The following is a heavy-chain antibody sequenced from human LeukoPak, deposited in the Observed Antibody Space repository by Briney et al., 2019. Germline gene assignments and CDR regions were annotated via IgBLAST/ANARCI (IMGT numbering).Heavy chain of an antibody. CDR1: GFTFSSYA. Sequence: GGSLRLSCAASGFTFSSYAMSWVRQAPGKGLEWVSAISGSGGSTYYADSVKGRFTISRDNSKNTLYLQMNSLRAEDTAVYYCAKEAVRDGYDLKYYFDYWGQGTLVTVSS. CDR2: ISGSGGST. CDR3: AKEAVRDGYDLKYYFDY. J-gene: IGHJ4*02. V-gene: IGHV3-23*01. D-gene: IGHD5-24*01.